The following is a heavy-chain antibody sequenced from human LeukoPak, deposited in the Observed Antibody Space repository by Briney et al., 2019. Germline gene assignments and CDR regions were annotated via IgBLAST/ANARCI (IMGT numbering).Heavy chain of an antibody. CDR3: ARGGDRRGFDY. CDR2: IYDSGTT. CDR1: GDSISNGGYY. Sequence: SQTLSLTCTVSGDSISNGGYYWIWIRLHPGKGLEWVGYIYDSGTTYYSPALQSRVSISVDTSDNKFSLKLKSLTAADTAVYYCARGGDRRGFDYWGQGTLVTVSS. D-gene: IGHD1-14*01. V-gene: IGHV4-31*03. J-gene: IGHJ4*02.